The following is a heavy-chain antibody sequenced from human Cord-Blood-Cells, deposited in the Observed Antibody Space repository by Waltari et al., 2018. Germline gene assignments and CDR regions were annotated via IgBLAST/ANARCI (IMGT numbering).Heavy chain of an antibody. CDR1: GGSFSGYY. V-gene: IGHV4-34*01. J-gene: IGHJ5*02. D-gene: IGHD1-26*01. Sequence: QVQLQQWGAGLLKPSETLSLTCAVYGGSFSGYYWSWIRQPPGKGLEWIGEINHRGSTNYNPSLKSRVTISVDTSKNQFSLKLSSVTAADTAVYYCARSIVGANWCDPWGQGTLVTVSS. CDR2: INHRGST. CDR3: ARSIVGANWCDP.